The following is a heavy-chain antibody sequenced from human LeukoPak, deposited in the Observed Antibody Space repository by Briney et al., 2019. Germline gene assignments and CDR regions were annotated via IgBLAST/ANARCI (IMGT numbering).Heavy chain of an antibody. D-gene: IGHD2-15*01. CDR2: TYYSGST. CDR3: ATRVSGMVVAPYWYFDL. J-gene: IGHJ2*01. Sequence: SQTLSLTCTVSGGSISRGGDYWTWIRQHPGKGLEWIGNTYYSGSTNYSPSLKSRVTISIDTSKNQFSLKLSSVTAADTAVYYCATRVSGMVVAPYWYFDLWGRGTLVTVSS. CDR1: GGSISRGGDY. V-gene: IGHV4-31*03.